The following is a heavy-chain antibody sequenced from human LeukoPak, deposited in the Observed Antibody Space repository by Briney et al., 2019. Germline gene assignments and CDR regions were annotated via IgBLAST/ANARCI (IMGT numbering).Heavy chain of an antibody. CDR2: IKSKTDGGTT. V-gene: IGHV3-15*01. CDR3: AKGSSDCTNGVCYFFDFDY. CDR1: GFTFSNAW. D-gene: IGHD2-8*01. Sequence: GGSLRLSCAASGFTFSNAWMSWVRQAPGKGLEWVGRIKSKTDGGTTDYAAPVKGRFTISRDNSKNTLYLHMNSLRAEDTAVYYCAKGSSDCTNGVCYFFDFDYWGQGTLVTVSS. J-gene: IGHJ4*02.